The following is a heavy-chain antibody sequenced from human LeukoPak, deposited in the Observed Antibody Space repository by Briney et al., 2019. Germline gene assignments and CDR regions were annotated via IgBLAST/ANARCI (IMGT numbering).Heavy chain of an antibody. J-gene: IGHJ4*02. V-gene: IGHV3-7*01. Sequence: GGSLRLSCVASGFTFSSSGMSWVRQAPGKGLEWVANIKQDGTKKYYVGSVKGRFTISRDNAKDSLFLQMNSLRAEDTAVYYCARDVAYCGGDCYSHSDYWGQGTLVTVSS. CDR3: ARDVAYCGGDCYSHSDY. CDR2: IKQDGTKK. D-gene: IGHD2-21*02. CDR1: GFTFSSSG.